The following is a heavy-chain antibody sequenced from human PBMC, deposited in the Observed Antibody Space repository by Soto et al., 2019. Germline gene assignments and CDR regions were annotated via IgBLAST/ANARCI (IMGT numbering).Heavy chain of an antibody. CDR1: GYTLTGYA. Sequence: QVQLVQSGAEEKKPGASVKVSCKASGYTLTGYAMHWLRQAPGQRLEWMGWINAGNGNTKYSQQFRGRVTITRDTSASTAYMVLSSLRSEDTAVYYWARAVAVPADFDYWGQGTLVTVSS. V-gene: IGHV1-3*05. D-gene: IGHD6-19*01. CDR2: INAGNGNT. CDR3: ARAVAVPADFDY. J-gene: IGHJ4*02.